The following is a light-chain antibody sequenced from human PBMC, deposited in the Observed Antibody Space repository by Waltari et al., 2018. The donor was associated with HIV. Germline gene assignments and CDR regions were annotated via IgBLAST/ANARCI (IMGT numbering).Light chain of an antibody. CDR3: SSYAPTNNFYVL. CDR1: TSDIGGYTS. J-gene: IGLJ2*01. V-gene: IGLV2-8*01. Sequence: QSALTQPPSASGSPGQSVTISFTGTTSDIGGYTSVSWYQQHPGKAPKLIMTEVTKRPSGVPDRFSGSKSGNTASLTVSGLQAEDEAHYYCSSYAPTNNFYVLFGGGTALTVL. CDR2: EVT.